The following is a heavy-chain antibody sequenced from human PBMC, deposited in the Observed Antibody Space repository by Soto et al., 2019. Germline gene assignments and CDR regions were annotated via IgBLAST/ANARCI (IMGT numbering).Heavy chain of an antibody. CDR1: GFTFSNYG. CDR2: ISYDGNNK. Sequence: QVQLVESGGGVVQPGRSLRLSCAASGFTFSNYGMHWVRQAPGKGLEWVAVISYDGNNKYYADSVKGRFTISRDNSKNSLYLQTNSLRAEDTAVYDCVKVPPTSAGGWYYFDYWGQGTLVTVSS. D-gene: IGHD6-19*01. J-gene: IGHJ4*02. CDR3: VKVPPTSAGGWYYFDY. V-gene: IGHV3-30*18.